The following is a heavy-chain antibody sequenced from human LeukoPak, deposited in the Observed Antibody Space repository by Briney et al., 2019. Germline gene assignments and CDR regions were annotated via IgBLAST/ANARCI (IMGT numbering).Heavy chain of an antibody. CDR3: ARDLSGYSDY. CDR1: GFTLSSYW. J-gene: IGHJ4*02. V-gene: IGHV3-74*01. Sequence: GGSLILSCAASGFTLSSYWLHWVRQAPGKGLVWVSRISDADGSITDYADSVRGRFTISRDTAKNTLYLEMNSLGAEDTAVYYCARDLSGYSDYWGQGTLVTVSS. D-gene: IGHD2-15*01. CDR2: ISDADGSIT.